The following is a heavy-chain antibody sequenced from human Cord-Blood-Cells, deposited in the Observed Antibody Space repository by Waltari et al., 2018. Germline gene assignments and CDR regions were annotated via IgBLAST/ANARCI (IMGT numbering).Heavy chain of an antibody. CDR3: ATLYYDFWSGYQNFDY. D-gene: IGHD3-3*01. CDR2: INTNTGNP. Sequence: QVQLVQSGSELKKPGASVKVSCKASGYTFTSYAMNWVRQAPGKGLGWMGWINTNTGNPTYAQGFTGRFVFSLDTSVSTAYLQISSLKAEDTAVYYCATLYYDFWSGYQNFDYWGQGTLVTVSS. CDR1: GYTFTSYA. J-gene: IGHJ4*02. V-gene: IGHV7-4-1*02.